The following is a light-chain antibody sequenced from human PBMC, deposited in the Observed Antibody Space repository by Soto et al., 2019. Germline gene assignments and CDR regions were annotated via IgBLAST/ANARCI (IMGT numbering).Light chain of an antibody. Sequence: EIVMTQSPATLSVSPGESATLSCGASQSVSSSLAWYQQKPGQAPRLLIYRASTRATGIPARFSGSGSGTAFTLTISGLQSEDFAVYYCQQFQSWPVTFGGGTKVEIK. CDR1: QSVSSS. CDR2: RAS. CDR3: QQFQSWPVT. J-gene: IGKJ4*01. V-gene: IGKV3-15*01.